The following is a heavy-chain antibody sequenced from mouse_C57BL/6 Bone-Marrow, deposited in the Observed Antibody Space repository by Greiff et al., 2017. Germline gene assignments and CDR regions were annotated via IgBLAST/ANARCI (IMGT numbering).Heavy chain of an antibody. CDR3: ARSPTTAYAMDY. D-gene: IGHD1-2*01. V-gene: IGHV1-81*01. CDR2: IYPRSGNT. J-gene: IGHJ4*01. CDR1: GYTFTSYG. Sequence: VQLQESGAELARPGASVKLSCKASGYTFTSYGISWVKQRPGQGLEWIGEIYPRSGNTYYNEKFKGKATLTADKSSSTAYMELRSLTSEDSADYFCARSPTTAYAMDYWGQGTSVTVSS.